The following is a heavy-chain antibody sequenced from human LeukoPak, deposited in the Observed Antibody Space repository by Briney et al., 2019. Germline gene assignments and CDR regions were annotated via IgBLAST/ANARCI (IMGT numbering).Heavy chain of an antibody. CDR3: ARRSDLEGGRYYFDD. V-gene: IGHV1-2*02. J-gene: IGHJ4*02. CDR2: INPDSGGP. D-gene: IGHD1-26*01. CDR1: GYRFTTSY. Sequence: ASVKVSCKASGYRFTTSYVQWVRQAPGQGLEWMGWINPDSGGPKYAQKFQGRVTLTRDTSINTVYMELSSLRYDDTAIYYCARRSDLEGGRYYFDDWGQGTLVTVSS.